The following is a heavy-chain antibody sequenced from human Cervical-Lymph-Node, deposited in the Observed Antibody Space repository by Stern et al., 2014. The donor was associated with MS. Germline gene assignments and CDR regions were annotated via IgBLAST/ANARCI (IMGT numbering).Heavy chain of an antibody. J-gene: IGHJ4*02. CDR2: INPGGGST. Sequence: VQLVESGAEVKKPGASVKVSCKAFGYTFTRNKMHWVRQAPGQGLEWMGIINPGGGSTRYEQKLQGRVTMTRDTSTSTVYMELTSLRSEDTAVYSCARDNGGWSVDSWGQGTLVIVSS. CDR1: GYTFTRNK. D-gene: IGHD6-19*01. CDR3: ARDNGGWSVDS. V-gene: IGHV1-46*01.